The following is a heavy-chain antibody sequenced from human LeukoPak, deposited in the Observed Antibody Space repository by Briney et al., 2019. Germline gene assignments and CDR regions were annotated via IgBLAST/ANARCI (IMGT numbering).Heavy chain of an antibody. CDR1: GYTFTGYY. J-gene: IGHJ6*02. Sequence: ASVKVSCKASGYTFTGYYMHWVRQAPGQGLEWMGWINPNSGGTNYAQKFQGRVTMTRDTSISTAYMELSRLRSDDTAVYYCARDRGDSSGYYYHYYYYGMDVWGQGTTVTVSS. CDR2: INPNSGGT. V-gene: IGHV1-2*02. D-gene: IGHD3-22*01. CDR3: ARDRGDSSGYYYHYYYYGMDV.